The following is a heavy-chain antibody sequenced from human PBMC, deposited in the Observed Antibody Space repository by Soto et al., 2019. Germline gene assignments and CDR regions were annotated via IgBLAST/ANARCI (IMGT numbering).Heavy chain of an antibody. V-gene: IGHV1-8*01. CDR3: ARDLNGQQLVRDNYYYYYGMDV. Sequence: GASVKVSCKASGYTFTSYDVTWVRQATGQGLEWMGWMNPNSGNTGYAQKFQGRVTMTRNTSISTAYMELSSLRSEDTAVYYCARDLNGQQLVRDNYYYYYGMDVWGQGTTVTVSS. CDR1: GYTFTSYD. CDR2: MNPNSGNT. D-gene: IGHD6-13*01. J-gene: IGHJ6*02.